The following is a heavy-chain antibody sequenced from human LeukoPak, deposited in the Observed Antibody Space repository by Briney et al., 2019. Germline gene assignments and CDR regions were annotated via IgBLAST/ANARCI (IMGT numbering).Heavy chain of an antibody. V-gene: IGHV4-38-2*02. CDR1: GYSISSGYY. D-gene: IGHD6-19*01. CDR3: ARVRSSGWSDYFDY. CDR2: IYHSGST. Sequence: PSETLSLTCTVSGYSISSGYYWGWIRQPPGKGLEWIGSIYHSGSTYYNPSLKSRVTISVDTSKNQFSLKLSSVTAADTAVYYCARVRSSGWSDYFDYWGQGTLVTVSS. J-gene: IGHJ4*02.